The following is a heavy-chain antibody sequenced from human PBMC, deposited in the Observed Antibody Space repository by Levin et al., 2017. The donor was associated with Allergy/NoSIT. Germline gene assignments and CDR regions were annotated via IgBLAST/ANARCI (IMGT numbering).Heavy chain of an antibody. V-gene: IGHV4-59*01. Sequence: PSETLSLTCTVSGGSIRSYYWSWIRQPPGKGLEWIGYIYYSGSTNYNPSLSSRVTISIDTSKKQFSLKLSSVTAADTAVYYCARESRALGDDYYYGLDVWGQGTTVTVSS. CDR2: IYYSGST. D-gene: IGHD2-21*02. J-gene: IGHJ6*02. CDR1: GGSIRSYY. CDR3: ARESRALGDDYYYGLDV.